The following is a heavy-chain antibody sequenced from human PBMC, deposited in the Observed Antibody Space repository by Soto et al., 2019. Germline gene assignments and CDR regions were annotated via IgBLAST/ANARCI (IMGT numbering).Heavy chain of an antibody. CDR3: AREAAVAGFLYFQH. J-gene: IGHJ1*01. D-gene: IGHD6-19*01. Sequence: PVKVSCKASGYTFTGYGISCVLQAPGQGLEWMGWISAYNGNTNYARKLQGRVTMTTDTSTSTAYMELRSLRSDDTAVYYCAREAAVAGFLYFQHWGQGTLVTVSS. V-gene: IGHV1-18*01. CDR2: ISAYNGNT. CDR1: GYTFTGYG.